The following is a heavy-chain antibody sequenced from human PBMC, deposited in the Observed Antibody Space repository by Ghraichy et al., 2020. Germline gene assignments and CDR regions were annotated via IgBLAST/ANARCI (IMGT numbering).Heavy chain of an antibody. Sequence: SETLSLTCTVSGGSISSYYWSWIRQPPGKGLEWIGYIYYSGSTNYNPSLKSRVTISVDTSKNQFSLKLSSVTAADTAVYYCARVFSSSWYYFDYWGQGTLVTVSS. CDR2: IYYSGST. CDR3: ARVFSSSWYYFDY. D-gene: IGHD6-13*01. V-gene: IGHV4-59*01. J-gene: IGHJ4*02. CDR1: GGSISSYY.